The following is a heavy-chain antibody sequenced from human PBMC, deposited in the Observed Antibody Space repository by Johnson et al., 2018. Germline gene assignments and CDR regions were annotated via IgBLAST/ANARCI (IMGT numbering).Heavy chain of an antibody. CDR2: IYYSGST. Sequence: QVQLQESGPGLVKPSETLSLTCTVSGGSISSYYWSWIRPPPGKGLEWIGSIYYSGSTNYNPSLKNRVTISLDTSKKQFSLKLSSVTAADPAVDYCARVTVSCSKDGVDDYYYMDVWGKGTTVTVSS. CDR3: ARVTVSCSKDGVDDYYYMDV. D-gene: IGHD5-24*01. CDR1: GGSISSYY. J-gene: IGHJ6*03. V-gene: IGHV4-59*01.